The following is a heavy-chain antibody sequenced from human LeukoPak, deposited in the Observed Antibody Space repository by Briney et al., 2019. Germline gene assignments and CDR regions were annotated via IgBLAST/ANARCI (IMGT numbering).Heavy chain of an antibody. J-gene: IGHJ4*02. CDR2: IYTSGST. D-gene: IGHD1-26*01. CDR3: ASSYSGSHPIFDY. Sequence: SETLSLTCTVSGGSISSYSWSWIRQPAGKGLEWIGRIYTSGSTNYSPSLKSRVTMSVDTSKNQFSLKLSTVTAADTAVYYCASSYSGSHPIFDYWGQGTLVTVS. CDR1: GGSISSYS. V-gene: IGHV4-4*07.